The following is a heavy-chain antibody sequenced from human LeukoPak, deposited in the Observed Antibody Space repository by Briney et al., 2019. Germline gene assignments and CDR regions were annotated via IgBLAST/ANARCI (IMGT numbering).Heavy chain of an antibody. CDR1: GFTVSINY. V-gene: IGHV3-66*01. CDR2: IYSGGST. J-gene: IGHJ3*02. Sequence: SGGSLRLSCAASGFTVSINYMSWVRQAPGKGLEWVSVIYSGGSTYYADSVKGRFTISRDNSKNTLYLQMNSLRAEDTAVYYCARGEDSSGSYDAFAIWGQGTMVTVSS. CDR3: ARGEDSSGSYDAFAI. D-gene: IGHD3-22*01.